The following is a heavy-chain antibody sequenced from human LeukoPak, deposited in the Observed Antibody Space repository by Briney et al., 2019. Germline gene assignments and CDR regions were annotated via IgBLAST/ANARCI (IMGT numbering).Heavy chain of an antibody. CDR2: IYSGGST. V-gene: IGHV3-53*01. CDR3: ARIYYDYVWGSYPHFDY. J-gene: IGHJ4*02. D-gene: IGHD3-16*02. Sequence: GGSLRLSCAASGFTVSSNYMSWVRQAPGKGLEWVSVIYSGGSTYYADSVKGRFTISRDNSKNMLYLQMNSLRAEDTAVYYCARIYYDYVWGSYPHFDYWGQGTLVTVSS. CDR1: GFTVSSNY.